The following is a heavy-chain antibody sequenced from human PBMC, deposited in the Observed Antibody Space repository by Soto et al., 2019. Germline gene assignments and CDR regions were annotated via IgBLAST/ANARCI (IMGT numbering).Heavy chain of an antibody. CDR3: ARVRDCSGGTCYSWWFDP. D-gene: IGHD2-15*01. CDR2: IYYSGST. J-gene: IGHJ5*02. V-gene: IGHV4-59*01. CDR1: GGSISSYY. Sequence: PSETLSLTCTVSGGSISSYYWSWIRQPPRKRLEWIGHIYYSGSTNYNPSLKSRVTISVDTSKSQLSLKLSSVTAADTAVYYCARVRDCSGGTCYSWWFDPWGQGTLVTVSS.